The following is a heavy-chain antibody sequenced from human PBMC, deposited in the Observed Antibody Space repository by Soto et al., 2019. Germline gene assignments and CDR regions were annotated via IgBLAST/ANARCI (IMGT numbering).Heavy chain of an antibody. V-gene: IGHV3-73*01. J-gene: IGHJ4*02. CDR3: TRTYYDSTEYYPFDY. Sequence: GGSLRLSCAASGVTFSYSAMRWVRQASGKGLEWVGRIRSKANSYATAYAASVKGRFTISRDDSKNMAYLQMNSLKTEDTAVYYCTRTYYDSTEYYPFDYWGQGTLVTVSS. CDR2: IRSKANSYAT. CDR1: GVTFSYSA. D-gene: IGHD3-22*01.